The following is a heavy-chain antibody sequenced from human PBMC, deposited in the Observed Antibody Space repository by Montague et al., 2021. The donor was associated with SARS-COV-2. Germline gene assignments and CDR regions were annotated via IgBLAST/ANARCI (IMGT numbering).Heavy chain of an antibody. CDR3: ARAKVTTSVFDH. D-gene: IGHD4-17*01. CDR2: MFPSGRI. V-gene: IGHV4-61*02. CDR1: GGSISSGGHY. Sequence: TLSLTCSVSGGSISSGGHYWSWIRQPAGKGLQWIGRMFPSGRINYNPSLNSRVTISVDTSKNQFSLDVRSVTATDTATYFCARAKVTTSVFDHWGHGILVTVSS. J-gene: IGHJ4*01.